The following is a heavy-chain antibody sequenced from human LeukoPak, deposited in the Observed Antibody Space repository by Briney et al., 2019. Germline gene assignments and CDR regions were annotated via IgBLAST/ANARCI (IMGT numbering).Heavy chain of an antibody. CDR3: VRTYDENPLGWFDP. D-gene: IGHD5-12*01. Sequence: GGSLRLSCAASGFTFSSHAMHWVRQAPGKGLEWVAFISYDGSIKYYADSVKGRFTISRDNSKNTLYLQMSSLRPDDTAVYYCVRTYDENPLGWFDPWGQGTLVTVSS. V-gene: IGHV3-30*14. CDR1: GFTFSSHA. J-gene: IGHJ5*02. CDR2: ISYDGSIK.